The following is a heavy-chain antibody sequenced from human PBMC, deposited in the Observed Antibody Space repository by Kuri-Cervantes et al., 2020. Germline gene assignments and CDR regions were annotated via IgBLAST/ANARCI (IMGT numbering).Heavy chain of an antibody. CDR1: GFTFSSYA. V-gene: IGHV3-30-3*01. Sequence: GQSLKISCAASGFTFSSYAMHWVRQAPGKGLEWVAVISYDGSNKYYADSVKGRFTISRDNSKNTLYLQMNSLRAEDTAVYYCARDLTPSLYSSSWEYYYYYYGMDVWGQGTTVTVSS. J-gene: IGHJ6*02. D-gene: IGHD6-13*01. CDR3: ARDLTPSLYSSSWEYYYYYYGMDV. CDR2: ISYDGSNK.